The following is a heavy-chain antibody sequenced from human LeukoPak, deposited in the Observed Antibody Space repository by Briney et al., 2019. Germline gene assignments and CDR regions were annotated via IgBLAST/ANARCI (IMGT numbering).Heavy chain of an antibody. V-gene: IGHV3-21*01. CDR3: ATETNGRHYDY. CDR1: GLTFSTSG. CDR2: IGPTGSDR. J-gene: IGHJ4*02. D-gene: IGHD1-14*01. Sequence: PGGSLRLSCTASGLTFSTSGFNWVPQAPGKGLEWVASIGPTGSDRYHADSIKGRFTISRDNANNFLYLQMNSLRAEDTAVYYCATETNGRHYDYWGQGTLLTASS.